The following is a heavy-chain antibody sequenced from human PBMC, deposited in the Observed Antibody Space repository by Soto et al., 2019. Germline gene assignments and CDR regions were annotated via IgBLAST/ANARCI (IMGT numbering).Heavy chain of an antibody. CDR2: ISWDGGST. V-gene: IGHV3-43*01. Sequence: EVQLVESGGVVVQPGGSLRLSCAASGFTFDDYTMHWVRQAPGKGLEWVSLISWDGGSTYYADSVKGRFTISRDNSKNSLYLQMNSLRTVDTALYYCARSVGATTDYWGQGTLVTVSS. CDR1: GFTFDDYT. D-gene: IGHD1-26*01. CDR3: ARSVGATTDY. J-gene: IGHJ4*02.